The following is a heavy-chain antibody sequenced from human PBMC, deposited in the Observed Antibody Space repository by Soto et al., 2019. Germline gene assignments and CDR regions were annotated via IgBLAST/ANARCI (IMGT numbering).Heavy chain of an antibody. Sequence: SETLSLTCSVSCGSMSEYFWSWIRQSPGKGLEWIGYIYYLGSTDHNPSLKSRVTISVDTSKRQFSLRLTSVTAADTAVYYCARDGYDGSGSPYPAYWGPGTQVTVSS. V-gene: IGHV4-59*01. J-gene: IGHJ4*02. CDR1: CGSMSEYF. CDR2: IYYLGST. D-gene: IGHD3-10*01. CDR3: ARDGYDGSGSPYPAY.